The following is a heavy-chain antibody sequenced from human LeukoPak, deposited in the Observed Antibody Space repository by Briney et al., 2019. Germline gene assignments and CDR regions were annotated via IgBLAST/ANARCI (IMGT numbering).Heavy chain of an antibody. V-gene: IGHV4-30-2*01. CDR2: IYHSGST. J-gene: IGHJ3*02. CDR1: GGSISSGGYS. D-gene: IGHD3-10*01. Sequence: SETLSLTCAVSGGSISSGGYSWSWIRQPPGKGLEWIGYIYHSGSTYYNPSLKSRVTISVDRSKNQFSLKLSSVTAADTAVYYCARTRVTCYYGSGSYSGAFDIWGQGTMVTVSS. CDR3: ARTRVTCYYGSGSYSGAFDI.